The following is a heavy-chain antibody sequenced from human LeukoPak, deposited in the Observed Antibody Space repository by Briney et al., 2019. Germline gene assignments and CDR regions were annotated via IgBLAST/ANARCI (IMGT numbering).Heavy chain of an antibody. Sequence: GSVKASCKASGYTFTGYYMQRVRQAPGQGLEWRGWINPNSGGTNYAQKFQGRVTMTRDTSISTAYMELSRLRSDDTAVYYCARGVTKPVDIWGQGTMVTASS. CDR2: INPNSGGT. CDR3: ARGVTKPVDI. D-gene: IGHD2-8*01. V-gene: IGHV1-2*02. CDR1: GYTFTGYY. J-gene: IGHJ3*02.